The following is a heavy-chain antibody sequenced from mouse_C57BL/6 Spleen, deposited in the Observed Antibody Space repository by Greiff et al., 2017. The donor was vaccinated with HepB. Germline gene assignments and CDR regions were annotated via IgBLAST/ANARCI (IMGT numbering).Heavy chain of an antibody. CDR2: IYPRSGNT. CDR3: ARREAKWDNFDY. CDR1: GYTFTSYG. Sequence: VQLQQSGAELARPGASVKLSCKASGYTFTSYGISWVKQRTGQGLEWIGEIYPRSGNTYYNEKFKGKATLTADKSSSTAYMELRSLTSEDSAVYFCARREAKWDNFDYWGQGTTLTVSS. D-gene: IGHD4-1*02. J-gene: IGHJ2*01. V-gene: IGHV1-81*01.